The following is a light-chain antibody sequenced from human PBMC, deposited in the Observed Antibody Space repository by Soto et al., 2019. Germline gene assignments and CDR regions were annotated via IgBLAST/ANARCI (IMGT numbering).Light chain of an antibody. CDR3: MQALQTPT. J-gene: IGKJ4*01. V-gene: IGKV2-28*01. Sequence: DIVLTQSPLSLSVTPGESASISCRSSQSLLHSNGYNYLDWYLQKPGQSPQLLIYLGSNRASGVPDRFSGSGSGTDFTLKISRVEAEDVGVYYCMQALQTPTFGGGTKVDIK. CDR2: LGS. CDR1: QSLLHSNGYNY.